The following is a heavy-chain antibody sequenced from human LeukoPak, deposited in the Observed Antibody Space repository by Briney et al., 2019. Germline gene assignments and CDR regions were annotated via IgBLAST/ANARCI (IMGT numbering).Heavy chain of an antibody. V-gene: IGHV4-31*03. CDR2: IYYSGST. D-gene: IGHD3-10*01. Sequence: SQTLSLTCTVPGGSISSGGYYWSWIRQHPGKGLEWIGYIYYSGSTYYNPSLKSRITISVDTSKNQFSLKLSSVTAADTAVYYCARDPGGRNWFDPWGQGALVTVSS. CDR3: ARDPGGRNWFDP. J-gene: IGHJ5*02. CDR1: GGSISSGGYY.